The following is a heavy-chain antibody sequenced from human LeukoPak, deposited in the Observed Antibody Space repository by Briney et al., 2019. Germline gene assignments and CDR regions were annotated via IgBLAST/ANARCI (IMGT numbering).Heavy chain of an antibody. CDR2: TYYGSKWYY. Sequence: PSQTLSLTCAISGDSVPSRSAAWSWIRQSPSRGLEWLGRTYYGSKWYYDYAIPVKSRININPDTSKNQFSLQLNSVTPEDTAVYYCARIHNFYYFDYWGQGTLVTVSS. V-gene: IGHV6-1*01. CDR3: ARIHNFYYFDY. CDR1: GDSVPSRSAA. D-gene: IGHD1-20*01. J-gene: IGHJ4*02.